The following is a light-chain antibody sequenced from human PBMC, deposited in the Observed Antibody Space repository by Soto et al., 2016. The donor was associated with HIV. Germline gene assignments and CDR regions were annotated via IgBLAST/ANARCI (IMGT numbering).Light chain of an antibody. CDR1: QSISWW. Sequence: DTQMTQSPSTLSASVGDRVTITCRASQSISWWLAWYQQKPGKAPKVLMYKASTLESGVPFRFSGSGSGTEFTLTVSSLQPDDFATYYCQQYYDGWTFGQ. CDR2: KAS. J-gene: IGKJ1*01. V-gene: IGKV1-5*03. CDR3: QQYYDGWT.